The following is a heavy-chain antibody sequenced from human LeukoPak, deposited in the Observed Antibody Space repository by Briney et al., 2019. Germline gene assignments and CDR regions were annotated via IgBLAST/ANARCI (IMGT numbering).Heavy chain of an antibody. CDR3: ARIEIGRGRDY. CDR2: IYCSGST. J-gene: IGHJ4*02. CDR1: GGSISSSSYY. D-gene: IGHD5-24*01. Sequence: SETLSLTCTVSGGSISSSSYYWGWIRQPPGKGLEWIGSIYCSGSTYYNPSLKSRVTISVDTSKNQFSLKLSSVTAADTAVYYCARIEIGRGRDYWGQGTLVTVSS. V-gene: IGHV4-39*01.